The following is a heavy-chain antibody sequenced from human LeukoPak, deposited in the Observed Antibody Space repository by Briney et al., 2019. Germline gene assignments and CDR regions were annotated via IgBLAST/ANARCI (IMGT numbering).Heavy chain of an antibody. CDR3: VGGYGSGSFSA. CDR1: GFTLNDYY. Sequence: GGSLRLSCAASGFTLNDYYMSWIRQAPGKGLELIAYIIYSGNSYADSVKGRFTISRDNAESSLYLQMNSLRVEDTALYYCVGGYGSGSFSAWGQGTLVTVSS. J-gene: IGHJ5*02. D-gene: IGHD3-10*01. V-gene: IGHV3-11*01. CDR2: IIYSGN.